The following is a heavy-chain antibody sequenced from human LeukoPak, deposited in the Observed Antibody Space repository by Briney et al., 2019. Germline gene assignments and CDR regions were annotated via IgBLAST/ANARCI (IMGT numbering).Heavy chain of an antibody. CDR3: AGAAAAINWFDP. D-gene: IGHD6-13*01. CDR1: GGSISSYY. CDR2: IYTSGST. J-gene: IGHJ5*02. Sequence: SETLSLTCTVSGGSISSYYWSWIRQPPGEGLEWIGYIYTSGSTNYNPSLKSRVTISVDTSKNQFSLKLSSVTAADTAVYYCAGAAAAINWFDPWGQGTLVTVSS. V-gene: IGHV4-4*09.